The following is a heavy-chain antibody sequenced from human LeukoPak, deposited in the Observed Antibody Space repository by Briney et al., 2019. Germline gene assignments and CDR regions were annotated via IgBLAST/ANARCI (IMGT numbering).Heavy chain of an antibody. Sequence: PSETLSLTCAVYGGSFSGYYWSWIRQPPGKGLEWIGEINHSGSTNYNPSLKSRVTISVDTSKNQFSLKLSSVTAADTAVYYCARKWGSLRRFVPHNWFDPWGQGTLVTVSS. J-gene: IGHJ5*02. D-gene: IGHD2-8*01. CDR2: INHSGST. V-gene: IGHV4-34*01. CDR3: ARKWGSLRRFVPHNWFDP. CDR1: GGSFSGYY.